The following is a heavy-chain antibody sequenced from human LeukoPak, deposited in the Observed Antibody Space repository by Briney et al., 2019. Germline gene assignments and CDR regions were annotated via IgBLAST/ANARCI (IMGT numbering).Heavy chain of an antibody. CDR1: AFTFSSYG. Sequence: GGSLRLSCAASAFTFSSYGMHWVRQAPGKGPEWVAFIRSDASNQYYADSVKGRFTISRDNAKNSLYLQMNSLRAEDTAVYYCARDEWDDILTGYSPFDYWGQGTLVTVSS. D-gene: IGHD3-9*01. CDR2: IRSDASNQ. CDR3: ARDEWDDILTGYSPFDY. V-gene: IGHV3-30*02. J-gene: IGHJ4*02.